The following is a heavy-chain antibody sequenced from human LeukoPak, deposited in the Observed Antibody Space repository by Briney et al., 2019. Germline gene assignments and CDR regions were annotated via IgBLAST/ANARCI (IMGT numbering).Heavy chain of an antibody. CDR2: INHNGST. CDR1: GGSFSGYY. Sequence: SETLSLTCAVYGGSFSGYYWSWIRQPPEKGLEWIGEINHNGSTNYNPSLKSRVTISVDTSKNQFSLKLSSVTAADTAVYCCARGSGSYYYYYGMDVWGKGTTVTVSS. CDR3: ARGSGSYYYYYGMDV. D-gene: IGHD1-26*01. V-gene: IGHV4-34*01. J-gene: IGHJ6*04.